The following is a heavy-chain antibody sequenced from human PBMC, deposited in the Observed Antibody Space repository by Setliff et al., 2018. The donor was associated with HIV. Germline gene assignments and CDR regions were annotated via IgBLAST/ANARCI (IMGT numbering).Heavy chain of an antibody. CDR1: GYTFTSYG. CDR2: ISTYKGNT. J-gene: IGHJ6*03. Sequence: GASVKVSCKASGYTFTSYGISWVRQAPGQGLEWMGWISTYKGNTKYEQKFQGRVTMTTDTSTSTAYMEVSNLRSDDTAVYYCARDWNGSGRAMDVWGKGTTVTVSS. V-gene: IGHV1-18*01. CDR3: ARDWNGSGRAMDV. D-gene: IGHD3-10*01.